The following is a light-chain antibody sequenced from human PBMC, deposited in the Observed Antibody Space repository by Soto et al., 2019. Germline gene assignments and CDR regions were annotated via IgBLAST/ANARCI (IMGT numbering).Light chain of an antibody. CDR3: QQGYSTPPYT. CDR2: AAS. Sequence: DIQMTQSPSSLSASVGDRVTITCRASQSISSYLNWYQQKPGKAPKLLIYAASSLQSGVPSRFSGSGSGTDFTLTISSLQPEDFATYYWQQGYSTPPYTFGQGTKLEIK. V-gene: IGKV1-39*01. J-gene: IGKJ2*01. CDR1: QSISSY.